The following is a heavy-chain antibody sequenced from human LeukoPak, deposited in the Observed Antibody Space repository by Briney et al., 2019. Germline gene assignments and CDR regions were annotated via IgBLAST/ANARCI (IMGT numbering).Heavy chain of an antibody. V-gene: IGHV1-2*02. Sequence: GASVKVSCKASGYTFTAYYMHWVRQAPGQGLEWMGWINPNTGGTNYAPKFQGRVTMTRDTSISTAYMGLNRLTFDDTAVYYCARDDNFQFDYWGQGTLVTVSS. D-gene: IGHD1-1*01. CDR2: INPNTGGT. J-gene: IGHJ4*02. CDR3: ARDDNFQFDY. CDR1: GYTFTAYY.